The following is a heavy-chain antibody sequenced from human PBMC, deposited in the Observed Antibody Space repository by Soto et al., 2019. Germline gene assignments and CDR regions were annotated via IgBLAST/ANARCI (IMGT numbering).Heavy chain of an antibody. CDR3: ARGGYSGGSCYPYYYYYGMDV. V-gene: IGHV1-69*06. J-gene: IGHJ6*02. CDR2: IIPIFGTA. CDR1: GGTFSSYA. Sequence: ASVKVSCKASGGTFSSYAISWVRQAPGQGLEWMGGIIPIFGTANYAQKFQGRVTITADKSTSTAYMELSSLRSEDTAVYYCARGGYSGGSCYPYYYYYGMDVWGQGTTVTVSS. D-gene: IGHD2-15*01.